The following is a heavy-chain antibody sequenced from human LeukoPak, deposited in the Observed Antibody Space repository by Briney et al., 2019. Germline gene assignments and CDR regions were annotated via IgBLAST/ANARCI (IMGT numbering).Heavy chain of an antibody. V-gene: IGHV4-34*01. Sequence: PSETLSLTCAVYGGSFSGYYWSWIRQPPGKGLEWIGEINHSGSTNYNPSLKSRVTISVDTSKNQFSLKLSSVTAADTAVYNCARGDYYDSSGYQSPSFDYWGQGTLVTVSS. CDR1: GGSFSGYY. J-gene: IGHJ4*02. CDR3: ARGDYYDSSGYQSPSFDY. D-gene: IGHD3-22*01. CDR2: INHSGST.